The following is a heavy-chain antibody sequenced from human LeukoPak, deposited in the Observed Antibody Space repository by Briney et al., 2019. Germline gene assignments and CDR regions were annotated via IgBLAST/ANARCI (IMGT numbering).Heavy chain of an antibody. Sequence: GGSLRLSCAASGFTFSSYSMNWVRQAPGKGLEWVSYISSSSTIYYADSVKGRFTISRDDAKNSLYLQMNSLRAEDTAVYYCARDPVGVYGDYVWGQGTLVTVSS. CDR3: ARDPVGVYGDYV. CDR1: GFTFSSYS. V-gene: IGHV3-48*04. CDR2: ISSSSTI. D-gene: IGHD4-17*01. J-gene: IGHJ4*02.